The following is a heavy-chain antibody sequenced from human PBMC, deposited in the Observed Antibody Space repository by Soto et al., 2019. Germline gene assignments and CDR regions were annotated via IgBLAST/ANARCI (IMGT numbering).Heavy chain of an antibody. CDR3: ARPPRYSSSWYYYFDY. V-gene: IGHV1-69*12. CDR1: GGTFSSYA. J-gene: IGHJ4*02. Sequence: QVQLVQSGAEVKKPGSSVKVSCKASGGTFSSYAISWVRQAPGQGLEWMGGIIHIFGTANYAQKFQGRVTITADESTSTAYMELSSLRSEDTAVYYFARPPRYSSSWYYYFDYWGQGTLVTVSS. CDR2: IIHIFGTA. D-gene: IGHD6-13*01.